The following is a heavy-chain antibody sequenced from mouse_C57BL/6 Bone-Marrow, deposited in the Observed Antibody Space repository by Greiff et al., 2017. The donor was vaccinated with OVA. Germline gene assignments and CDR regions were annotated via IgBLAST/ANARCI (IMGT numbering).Heavy chain of an antibody. CDR2: IYPGSGNT. CDR3: ARDPYYYGSPY. CDR1: GYTFTDYY. V-gene: IGHV1-76*01. Sequence: VQLQQSGAELVRPGASVKLSCKASGYTFTDYYINWVKQRPGQGLEWIARIYPGSGNTYYNEKFKGKATLTAAKSSSTAYMQLSSLTSEDSAVYFCARDPYYYGSPYWGQGTTLTVSS. J-gene: IGHJ2*01. D-gene: IGHD1-1*01.